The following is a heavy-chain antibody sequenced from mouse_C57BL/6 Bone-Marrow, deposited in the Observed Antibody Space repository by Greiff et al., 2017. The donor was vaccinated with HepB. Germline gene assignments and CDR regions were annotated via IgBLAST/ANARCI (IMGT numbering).Heavy chain of an antibody. J-gene: IGHJ4*01. Sequence: QVQLQQPGAELVMPGASVKLSCKASGYTFTSYWMHWVKQRPGQGLEWIGEIDPSDSYTNYNQKFKGKSTLTVDKSSSTAYMQLNSLTSEDSAVYYCARCPMVTTPYYAMDYWGQGTSVTVSS. CDR3: ARCPMVTTPYYAMDY. D-gene: IGHD2-2*01. V-gene: IGHV1-69*01. CDR2: IDPSDSYT. CDR1: GYTFTSYW.